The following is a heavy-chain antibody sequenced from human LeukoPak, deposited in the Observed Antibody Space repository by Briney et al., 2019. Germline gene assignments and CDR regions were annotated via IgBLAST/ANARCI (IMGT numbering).Heavy chain of an antibody. CDR2: INAASGDT. V-gene: IGHV1-3*01. D-gene: IGHD1-26*01. Sequence: ASVKVSCMPSGYTFTGYAIHWVRQAPGQRLEWMGWINAASGDTKYSQKFQARVTITRDTSANTAYMELTSLKSEDTAVYYCARDRGGTGDFDYWGQGTLVTVSS. J-gene: IGHJ4*02. CDR1: GYTFTGYA. CDR3: ARDRGGTGDFDY.